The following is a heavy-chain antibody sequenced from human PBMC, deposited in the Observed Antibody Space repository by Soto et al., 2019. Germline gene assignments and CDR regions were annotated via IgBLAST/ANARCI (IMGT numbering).Heavy chain of an antibody. Sequence: LRLSCAASGFTFGSYGMHWVRQAPGKGLEWAAVISYDGNNKYYAESVKGRFTISRDTSKNTLYLQMNSLRPEDTAVYYCVADYVATDTFDIWGRGTMVTVSS. J-gene: IGHJ3*02. CDR3: VADYVATDTFDI. CDR2: ISYDGNNK. V-gene: IGHV3-30*03. D-gene: IGHD3-10*02. CDR1: GFTFGSYG.